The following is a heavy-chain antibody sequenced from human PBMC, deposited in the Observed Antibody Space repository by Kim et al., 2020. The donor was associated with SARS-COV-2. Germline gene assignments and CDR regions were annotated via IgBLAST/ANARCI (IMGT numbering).Heavy chain of an antibody. D-gene: IGHD3-22*01. V-gene: IGHV3-23*01. CDR1: GFTFSTYA. J-gene: IGHJ5*02. Sequence: GGSLRLSCAASGFTFSTYAMNWVRQAPGKGLEWVSLINYRGDITYYADSVEGRFTISRDNPKNTLYLQMNSLRAQDTAVYYCARRANSYYDTGGYGFDPWGKGTLVTVSS. CDR3: ARRANSYYDTGGYGFDP. CDR2: INYRGDIT.